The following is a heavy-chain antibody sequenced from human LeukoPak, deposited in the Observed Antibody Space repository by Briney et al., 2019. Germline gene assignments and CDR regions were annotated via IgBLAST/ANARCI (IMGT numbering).Heavy chain of an antibody. D-gene: IGHD4-17*01. CDR3: ARGSGCGDSPGLH. CDR1: GYTFTDYY. CDR2: INPNSGGS. Sequence: ASVKVSCKASGYTFTDYYMHWVRQAPGQGLEWMGRINPNSGGSNYAQEFQGRVTMTRDTSISTAYMELNRLTSDDTAVYYCARGSGCGDSPGLHWGQGTLVTVSS. V-gene: IGHV1-2*06. J-gene: IGHJ4*02.